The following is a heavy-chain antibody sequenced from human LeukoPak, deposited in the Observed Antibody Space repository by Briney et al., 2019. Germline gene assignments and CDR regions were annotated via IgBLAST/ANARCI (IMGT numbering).Heavy chain of an antibody. V-gene: IGHV4-34*01. J-gene: IGHJ4*02. CDR3: ARGLRSWYFDY. Sequence: PSETLSLTCAVCGGSFSGYYWSWIRQPPGKGMEWIGEINHSGSTNYNPSLKSRVTISVDTSKNQFSLKLSSVTAADTAVYYCARGLRSWYFDYWGQGTLVTVSS. CDR1: GGSFSGYY. CDR2: INHSGST. D-gene: IGHD6-13*01.